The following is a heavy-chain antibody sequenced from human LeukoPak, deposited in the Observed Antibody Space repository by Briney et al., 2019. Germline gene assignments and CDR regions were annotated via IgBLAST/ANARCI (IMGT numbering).Heavy chain of an antibody. CDR3: ARDRAWNYFDY. D-gene: IGHD3-3*01. V-gene: IGHV3-30*03. CDR2: ISNDGSRK. CDR1: GFTFSRHG. J-gene: IGHJ4*02. Sequence: GGSLRLSCTASGFTFSRHGMHWVRQAPGKGLEWVAIISNDGSRKYYAHSVEGRFTISRDNSKNTLYLQMDSLRAEDTAVYYCARDRAWNYFDYWGQGTLVTVSS.